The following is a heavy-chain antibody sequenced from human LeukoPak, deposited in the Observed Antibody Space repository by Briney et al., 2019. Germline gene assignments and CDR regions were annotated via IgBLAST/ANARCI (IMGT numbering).Heavy chain of an antibody. D-gene: IGHD6-6*01. V-gene: IGHV1-2*02. J-gene: IGHJ3*02. CDR2: INPNSGGT. CDR3: ARADQAARPRDI. Sequence: ASVKVSCKASGYTFTGYYMHWVRQAPGQGLEWMGWINPNSGGTNYAQKLQGRVTMTTDTSTSTAYMELRSLRSDDTAVYYCARADQAARPRDIWGQGTMVTVSS. CDR1: GYTFTGYY.